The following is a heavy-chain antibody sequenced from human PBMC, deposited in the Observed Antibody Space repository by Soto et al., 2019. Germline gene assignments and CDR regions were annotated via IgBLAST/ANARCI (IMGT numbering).Heavy chain of an antibody. Sequence: QVQLQESGPGLVEPSQTLSLTCNVSGDSISSGGYHWSWIRQHPGKGLEWIVYIYYSGDTYYNPSLESRVAISVHTSKKQFSLNLSSATAADTAVYYCARLAYSSRGGQFFDYWGQGVQVTVSS. CDR1: GDSISSGGYH. D-gene: IGHD6-13*01. CDR2: IYYSGDT. CDR3: ARLAYSSRGGQFFDY. V-gene: IGHV4-31*03. J-gene: IGHJ4*02.